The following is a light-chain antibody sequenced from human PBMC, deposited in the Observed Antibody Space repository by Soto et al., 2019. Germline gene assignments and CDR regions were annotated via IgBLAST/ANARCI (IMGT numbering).Light chain of an antibody. CDR2: DAS. V-gene: IGKV3-15*01. Sequence: EILLTQSPDTLSVSLGERATLSCRASQSVGTHLAWYQQKPGQAPRLLIFDASKRTTGTPDRFSGSGSGTEITLTISGLQSDDLAVYYCQQKSEWRTFGQGTKVDI. CDR1: QSVGTH. CDR3: QQKSEWRT. J-gene: IGKJ1*01.